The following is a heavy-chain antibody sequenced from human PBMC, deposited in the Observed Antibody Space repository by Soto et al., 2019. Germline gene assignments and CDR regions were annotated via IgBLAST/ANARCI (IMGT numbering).Heavy chain of an antibody. Sequence: GGSLRLSCAASGFIFSTYAMSWVRQAPGKGLEWLSGISGSGDDIYFGDSVMGRCTISRDNSKNTLYLQINSLRAEDSALYYCAKTHYSSTWGDAFDVWGQGTLVTVSS. CDR3: AKTHYSSTWGDAFDV. CDR2: ISGSGDDI. D-gene: IGHD6-13*01. V-gene: IGHV3-23*01. CDR1: GFIFSTYA. J-gene: IGHJ3*01.